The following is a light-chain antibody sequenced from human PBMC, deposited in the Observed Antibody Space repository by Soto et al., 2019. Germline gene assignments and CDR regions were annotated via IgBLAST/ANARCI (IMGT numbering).Light chain of an antibody. CDR3: QQRNNWPIT. J-gene: IGKJ5*01. Sequence: EIVMTQSPATLSVSPGERATLSCRSSQSVTSSYLAWYQQKPGQAPRLLIYDASNRATGIPVRFSGSGSGTDFTLTISSLEPEDFALYYCQQRNNWPITFGQGTRLEIK. V-gene: IGKV3D-20*02. CDR2: DAS. CDR1: QSVTSSY.